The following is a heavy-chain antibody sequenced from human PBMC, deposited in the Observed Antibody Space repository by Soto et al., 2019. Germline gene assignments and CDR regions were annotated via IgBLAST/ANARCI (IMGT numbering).Heavy chain of an antibody. Sequence: QVQLVESGGGVVQPGRSLRLSCAASGFTFSSYGMHWVRQAPGKGLEWVAVIWYDGSNKYYADSVKGRFTISRDNSKNTLYLQMNSLRAEDTAVYYCARIEDAHDYGDLSYAFDIWGQGTMVTFSS. CDR2: IWYDGSNK. D-gene: IGHD4-17*01. V-gene: IGHV3-33*01. J-gene: IGHJ3*02. CDR1: GFTFSSYG. CDR3: ARIEDAHDYGDLSYAFDI.